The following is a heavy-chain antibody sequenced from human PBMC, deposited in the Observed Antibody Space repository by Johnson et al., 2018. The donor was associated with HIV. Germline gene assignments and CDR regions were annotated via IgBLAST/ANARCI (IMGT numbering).Heavy chain of an antibody. CDR2: IHWNGGST. V-gene: IGHV3-20*04. Sequence: VQLVESGGGLVQPGGSLRLSCAASGFTFDDYGMSWVRQAPGKGLEWVSGIHWNGGSTGYAESVKGRFTISRDNAKKSLYLEMRDLRVDDTATYYCARESSPWGGDYAGYGLDIWGQGTRVAVSS. D-gene: IGHD4-17*01. CDR1: GFTFDDYG. J-gene: IGHJ3*02. CDR3: ARESSPWGGDYAGYGLDI.